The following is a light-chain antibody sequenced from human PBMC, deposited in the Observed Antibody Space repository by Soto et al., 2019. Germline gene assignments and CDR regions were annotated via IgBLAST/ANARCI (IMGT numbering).Light chain of an antibody. CDR2: GAS. J-gene: IGKJ1*01. Sequence: EIVLTESPDTLSLSPGERATLSCRATKSVTKSLAWYQQTPGQAPRLLIYGASTRATGIPVRFSGSASGTEFTLTISSLQSEDFTVYYCQQYNKWPLTFGQGTKVDIK. CDR1: KSVTKS. CDR3: QQYNKWPLT. V-gene: IGKV3-15*01.